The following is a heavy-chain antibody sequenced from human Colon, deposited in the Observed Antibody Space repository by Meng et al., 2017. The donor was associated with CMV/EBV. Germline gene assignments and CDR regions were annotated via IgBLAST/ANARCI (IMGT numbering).Heavy chain of an antibody. CDR2: INPNSGGT. J-gene: IGHJ6*02. Sequence: ASVKVSCKASGYTFTGYYIHWVRQAPGQGLEWMGWINPNSGGTNYAQKFQGRVTMTRDTSISTAYMELSRLRSDDTAVYYCARDEAAPYRYYYYYYGMDVWGQGTTVTVSS. CDR3: ARDEAAPYRYYYYYYGMDV. V-gene: IGHV1-2*02. D-gene: IGHD6-6*01. CDR1: GYTFTGYY.